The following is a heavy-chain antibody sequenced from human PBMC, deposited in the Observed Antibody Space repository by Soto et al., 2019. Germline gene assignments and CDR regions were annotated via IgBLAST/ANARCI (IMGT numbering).Heavy chain of an antibody. CDR2: IYWDVDK. V-gene: IGHV2-5*02. CDR3: AHRVLRTVFGLVTTTAIYFDP. CDR1: GFSLTTSGVD. Sequence: QITLNESGPPQVTPRQTLTLTCTFSGFSLTTSGVDVGGNRQSPGKAPEWLAPIYWDVDKRYCPTRKSRLSITKDACKARALLASADLDLADTAVYSCAHRVLRTVFGLVTTTAIYFDPWGQGTPVAVSS. D-gene: IGHD3-3*01. J-gene: IGHJ5*02.